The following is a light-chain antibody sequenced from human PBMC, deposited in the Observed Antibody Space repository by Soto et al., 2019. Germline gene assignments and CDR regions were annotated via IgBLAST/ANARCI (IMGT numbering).Light chain of an antibody. Sequence: QLVLIQPPSVSGTPGQRVTISCSGSDFNIGCCTVNWYQQFPEMAPKLLIYGTSQRPSGIPDRFSASKSGTSASLVISGLQSEDEADYYCAAWEDRLNGRVFGTGTKLTVL. CDR2: GTS. V-gene: IGLV1-44*01. CDR3: AAWEDRLNGRV. CDR1: DFNIGCCT. J-gene: IGLJ1*01.